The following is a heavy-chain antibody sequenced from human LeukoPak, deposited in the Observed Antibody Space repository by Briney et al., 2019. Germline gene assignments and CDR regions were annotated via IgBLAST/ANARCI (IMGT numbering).Heavy chain of an antibody. CDR2: ISWNSGSI. CDR1: GFTFDDYA. V-gene: IGHV3-9*01. J-gene: IGHJ4*02. Sequence: GRSLRLSCAASGFTFDDYAMHWVRQAPGKGLEWVSGISWNSGSIGYADSVKGRFTISRDNAKNSLYLQMNSLRAEDTALYYCAKAPSLIAARFDYWGQGTLVTVSS. D-gene: IGHD6-13*01. CDR3: AKAPSLIAARFDY.